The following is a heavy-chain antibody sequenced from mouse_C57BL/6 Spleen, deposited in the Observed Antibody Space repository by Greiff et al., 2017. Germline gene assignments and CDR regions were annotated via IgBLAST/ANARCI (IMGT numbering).Heavy chain of an antibody. CDR1: GYTFTSYW. J-gene: IGHJ2*01. V-gene: IGHV1-61*01. CDR3: ARRRVVATGYFDY. D-gene: IGHD1-1*01. CDR2: IYPSDSET. Sequence: QVQLKEPGAELVRPGSSVKLSCKASGYTFTSYWMDWVKQRPGQGLEWIGNIYPSDSETHYNQKFKDKATLTVDKSSSTAYMQLSSLTSEDSAVYYCARRRVVATGYFDYWGQGTTLTVSS.